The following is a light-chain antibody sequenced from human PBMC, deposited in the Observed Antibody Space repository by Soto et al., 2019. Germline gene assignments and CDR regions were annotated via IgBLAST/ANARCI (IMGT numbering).Light chain of an antibody. CDR3: QQYGSSPRT. V-gene: IGKV3-20*01. J-gene: IGKJ1*01. CDR2: GAS. Sequence: EIVLTQSPCTLSLSPGERATLSCRASQSINSDYLAWYQQKPGQAPRLLIYGASSRATGIPAKFSGSGSGTDFTLTISRLEPDDFAMYYCQQYGSSPRTFGQGTKVDIK. CDR1: QSINSDY.